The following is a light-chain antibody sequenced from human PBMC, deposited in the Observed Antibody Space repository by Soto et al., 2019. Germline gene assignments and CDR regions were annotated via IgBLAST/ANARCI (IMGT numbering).Light chain of an antibody. CDR2: GAS. CDR1: QSLSSSY. Sequence: ELALTQSPGILSLSPGERATLSCRASQSLSSSYLAWYQQKPGQAPRLLIYGASSRATGIPDRFSGSGAGTDVTLTSSRLEPEDFAVEHCQQYLTSRPSTFSHGTKVEIK. J-gene: IGKJ1*01. V-gene: IGKV3-20*01. CDR3: QQYLTSRPST.